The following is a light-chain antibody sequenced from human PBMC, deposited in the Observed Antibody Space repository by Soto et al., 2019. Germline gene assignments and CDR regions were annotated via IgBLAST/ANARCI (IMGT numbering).Light chain of an antibody. CDR2: GAS. J-gene: IGKJ1*01. Sequence: DIVLTQSPGTMSLSPGERATLSCRASQSVSSTYLIWYQQKPGQAPRLLIYGASSRATGVPDRFSGGGSGTEFTLTISSLQSEDFAVYYCQQYNNWPRGTFGQGTKVDIK. CDR1: QSVSSTY. CDR3: QQYNNWPRGT. V-gene: IGKV3-20*01.